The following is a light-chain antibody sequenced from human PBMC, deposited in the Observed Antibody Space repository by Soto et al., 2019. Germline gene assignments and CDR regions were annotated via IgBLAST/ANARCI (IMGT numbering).Light chain of an antibody. V-gene: IGKV1-33*01. CDR3: LQYDNLPYT. Sequence: DIQMTQSPSSLSASVGDRVTITCQASQAISNYLSWYQQKPGKAPKLLIYDASNLETGVPSRSSGRGSGTDFTITISSLQPEDIATDYCLQYDNLPYTFGQGTKLEIK. CDR1: QAISNY. CDR2: DAS. J-gene: IGKJ2*01.